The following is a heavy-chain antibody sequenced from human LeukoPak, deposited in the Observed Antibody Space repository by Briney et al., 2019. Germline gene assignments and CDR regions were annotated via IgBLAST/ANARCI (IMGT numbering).Heavy chain of an antibody. V-gene: IGHV3-21*01. D-gene: IGHD6-13*01. CDR1: GFTFGSYS. Sequence: PGGSLRLSCAASGFTFGSYSMNWVRQAPGKGLEWVSSISSSSSYIYYADSVKGRFTISRDNAKNSLYLQMNSLRAEDTAVYYCARDHLGALSGSSWYNAVDYWGQGTLVTVSS. J-gene: IGHJ4*02. CDR3: ARDHLGALSGSSWYNAVDY. CDR2: ISSSSSYI.